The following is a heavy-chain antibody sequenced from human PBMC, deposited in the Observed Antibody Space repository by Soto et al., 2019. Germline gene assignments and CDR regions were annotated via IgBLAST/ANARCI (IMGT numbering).Heavy chain of an antibody. CDR2: INPNGGST. CDR3: ARGLYSGDK. Sequence: QVRLVQSGAEVKKPGASGKVSCKASGYIFTNYYIHWVRQAPGQGLEWMAIINPNGGSTNCAQEFQGRITFTRDTATSTVYMDLSSLTSEDTAVNYCARGLYSGDKWGQGSLVTVAS. V-gene: IGHV1-46*01. J-gene: IGHJ4*02. CDR1: GYIFTNYY. D-gene: IGHD2-21*01.